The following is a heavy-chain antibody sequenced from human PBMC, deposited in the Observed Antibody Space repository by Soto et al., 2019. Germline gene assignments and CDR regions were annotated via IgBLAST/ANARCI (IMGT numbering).Heavy chain of an antibody. CDR1: GFTFSSYA. Sequence: QVQLVESGGGVVQPGRSLRLSCAASGFTFSSYAMHWVRQAPGKGLEWVAVISYDGSNKYYADSVKGRFTISRDNSKNTLYLQRNRLRAEDTAVYYCARDIWGATRYCDILTGYTDGGFDYWGQGTLVTVSS. D-gene: IGHD3-9*01. CDR3: ARDIWGATRYCDILTGYTDGGFDY. J-gene: IGHJ4*02. V-gene: IGHV3-30-3*01. CDR2: ISYDGSNK.